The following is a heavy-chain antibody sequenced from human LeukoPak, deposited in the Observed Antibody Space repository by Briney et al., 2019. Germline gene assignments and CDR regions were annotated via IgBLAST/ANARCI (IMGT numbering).Heavy chain of an antibody. J-gene: IGHJ5*02. Sequence: SETLSLTCTVSGGSISSYYWGWIRQPAGKGLEWIGRIYTSGSTNYNPSLKSRVTMSVDTSKNQFSLKLSSVTAADTAVYYCARHLSSYVWGTQPFDPWGQGTLVTVSS. CDR1: GGSISSYY. D-gene: IGHD3-16*01. CDR3: ARHLSSYVWGTQPFDP. CDR2: IYTSGST. V-gene: IGHV4-4*07.